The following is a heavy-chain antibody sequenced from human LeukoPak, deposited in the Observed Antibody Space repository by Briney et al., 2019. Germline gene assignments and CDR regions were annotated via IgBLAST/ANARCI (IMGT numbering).Heavy chain of an antibody. Sequence: SETLSLTCTFSSGSFSDYYWTWMRQPPGQGLEWIGYSGSSKYNPSLESRVTISVDTSKRHFSLTLSSVTAADTAIYYCARTRRHYYGSGKNLTPWPAGLDVWGQGTTVIVSA. CDR3: ARTRRHYYGSGKNLTPWPAGLDV. CDR1: SGSFSDYY. D-gene: IGHD3-10*01. J-gene: IGHJ6*01. V-gene: IGHV4-59*01. CDR2: SGSS.